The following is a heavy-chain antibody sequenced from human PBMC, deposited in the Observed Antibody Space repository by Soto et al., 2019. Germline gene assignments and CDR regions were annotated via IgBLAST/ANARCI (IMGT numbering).Heavy chain of an antibody. CDR2: INAGNGNT. D-gene: IGHD6-6*01. J-gene: IGHJ6*02. V-gene: IGHV1-3*01. CDR3: ARQSPKYSSSSRGSYYYGMDV. CDR1: GYTFTSYA. Sequence: ASVKVSCKASGYTFTSYAMHWVRQAPGQRLEWMGWINAGNGNTKYSQKFQGRVTITRDTSASTAYMELSSLRSEDTAVYYCARQSPKYSSSSRGSYYYGMDVWGQGTTVTVSS.